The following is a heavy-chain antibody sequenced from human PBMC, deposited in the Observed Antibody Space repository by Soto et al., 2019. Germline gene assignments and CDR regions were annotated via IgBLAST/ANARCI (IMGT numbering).Heavy chain of an antibody. V-gene: IGHV3-33*01. CDR1: RFTFSRSG. CDR3: ARDIGDCTSGSCYSYYIDY. CDR2: ILSDGSNE. D-gene: IGHD2-15*01. J-gene: IGHJ4*02. Sequence: QVQLVESGGGVVQPGRSLRLSCAASRFTFSRSGMHWVRQAPGKGLEWVALILSDGSNENYADSVKGRFTISRDNSRNTLFLQMNSLRVEDTAVYYCARDIGDCTSGSCYSYYIDYWGQGTLVTVSS.